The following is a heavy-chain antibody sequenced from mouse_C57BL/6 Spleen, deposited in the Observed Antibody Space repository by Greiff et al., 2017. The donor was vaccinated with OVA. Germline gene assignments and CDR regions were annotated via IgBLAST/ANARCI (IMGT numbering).Heavy chain of an antibody. CDR2: INYDGSST. CDR3: ARGNWDYAMDY. J-gene: IGHJ4*01. Sequence: EVKLQESEGGLVQPGSSMKLSCTASGFTFSDYYMAWVRQVPEKGLEWVANINYDGSSTYYLDSLKSRFIISRDNAKNILYLQMSSLKSEDTATYYCARGNWDYAMDYWGQGTSVTVSS. CDR1: GFTFSDYY. D-gene: IGHD4-1*01. V-gene: IGHV5-16*01.